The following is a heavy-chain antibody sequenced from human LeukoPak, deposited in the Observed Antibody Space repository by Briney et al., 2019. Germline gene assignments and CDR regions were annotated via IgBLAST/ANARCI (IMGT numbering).Heavy chain of an antibody. D-gene: IGHD3-10*01. CDR1: GFSLSTNEMC. CDR3: ARCSITLVRGVIITRIFDY. CDR2: IDWDDDK. V-gene: IGHV2-70*11. J-gene: IGHJ4*02. Sequence: SGPALVKPTQTLTLTCTFSGFSLSTNEMCMSWIRQPPGKALGWLARIDWDDDKYYSTSLKTRLTISKDTSKNQVVLTMTNMDPVDTATYYCARCSITLVRGVIITRIFDYWGQGTLVTVSS.